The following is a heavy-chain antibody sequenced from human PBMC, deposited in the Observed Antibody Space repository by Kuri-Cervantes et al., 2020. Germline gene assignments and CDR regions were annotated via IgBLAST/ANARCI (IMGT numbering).Heavy chain of an antibody. D-gene: IGHD4-17*01. Sequence: GGSLRLSCAASGFTFSSYAMHWARQAPGKGLEWVAVISYDGSNKYYADSVKGRFTISRDNSKNTLYLQMNSLRAEDTAVYYCARGDGVDYWGQGTLVTVSS. CDR3: ARGDGVDY. V-gene: IGHV3-30*07. J-gene: IGHJ4*02. CDR2: ISYDGSNK. CDR1: GFTFSSYA.